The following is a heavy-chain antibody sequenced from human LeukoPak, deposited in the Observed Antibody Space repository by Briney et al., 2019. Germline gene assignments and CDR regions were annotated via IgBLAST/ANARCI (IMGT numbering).Heavy chain of an antibody. J-gene: IGHJ4*02. Sequence: ASVKVSCKVSGYTLTELSMHWVRQAPGKGLEWMGGFDPEGGETIYAQKFQGRVTMTEDTSTNTAYMELSSLRSEDTAVYYCATGLAAAYRPGYWGQGTLVTVSS. CDR1: GYTLTELS. D-gene: IGHD6-13*01. CDR3: ATGLAAAYRPGY. CDR2: FDPEGGET. V-gene: IGHV1-24*01.